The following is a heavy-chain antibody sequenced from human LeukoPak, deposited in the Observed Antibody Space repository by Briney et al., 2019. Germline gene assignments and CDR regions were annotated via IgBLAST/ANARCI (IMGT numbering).Heavy chain of an antibody. V-gene: IGHV4-38-2*01. CDR3: ARSTGPSVVAAKAFFDY. CDR2: IYHSGST. Sequence: PSETLSLTCAVSGYSISSGYYWGWIRQPPGKGLEWIGSIYHSGSTYYNPSLKSRVTISVDTSKNQFSLKLSSVTAADTAVYYCARSTGPSVVAAKAFFDYWGQGTLVTVPS. CDR1: GYSISSGYY. J-gene: IGHJ4*02. D-gene: IGHD2-15*01.